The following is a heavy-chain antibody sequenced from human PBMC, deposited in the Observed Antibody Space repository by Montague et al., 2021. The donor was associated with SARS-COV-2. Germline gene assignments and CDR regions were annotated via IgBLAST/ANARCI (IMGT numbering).Heavy chain of an antibody. V-gene: IGHV4-59*08. CDR1: GGSISSYY. CDR3: ARAGSGSYSFYYYYGMDV. D-gene: IGHD3-10*01. Sequence: SETLSLTCTVSGGSISSYYWSWIRQPPGKELEWIGYIYYSGSANYNPSLKSRVTISVDTSKNQFSLKLSSVTAADTAVYYCARAGSGSYSFYYYYGMDVWGQGPTVTVS. J-gene: IGHJ6*02. CDR2: IYYSGSA.